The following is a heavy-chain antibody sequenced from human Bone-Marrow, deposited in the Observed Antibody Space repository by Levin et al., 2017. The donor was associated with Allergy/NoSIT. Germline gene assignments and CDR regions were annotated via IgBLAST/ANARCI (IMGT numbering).Heavy chain of an antibody. Sequence: SQTLSLTCPVSCGSIRSGTHYWGWIRQPPGKGLEWIVTISDSGNTYHNPSLTSRVTISVDTSRNQVSLNLTSVTAADTAVYYCARTIEVSTIFGILTPKNWFDPWGQGTLVTVSS. CDR2: ISDSGNT. D-gene: IGHD3-3*01. J-gene: IGHJ5*02. V-gene: IGHV4-39*07. CDR1: CGSIRSGTHY. CDR3: ARTIEVSTIFGILTPKNWFDP.